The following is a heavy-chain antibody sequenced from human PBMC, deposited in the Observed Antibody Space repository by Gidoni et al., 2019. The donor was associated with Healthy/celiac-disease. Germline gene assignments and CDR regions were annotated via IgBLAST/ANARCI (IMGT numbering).Heavy chain of an antibody. J-gene: IGHJ4*02. CDR2: ISSSSSYI. V-gene: IGHV3-21*01. D-gene: IGHD4-17*01. CDR3: ARGPNRMTTVTLFDY. CDR1: GFTFSSYS. Sequence: EVQLVESGGGLVKPGGSLRLSCAASGFTFSSYSMNWVRQAPGKGLEWVSSISSSSSYIYYADSVKGRFTISRDNAKNSLYLQMNSLRAEDTAVYYCARGPNRMTTVTLFDYWGQGTLVTVSS.